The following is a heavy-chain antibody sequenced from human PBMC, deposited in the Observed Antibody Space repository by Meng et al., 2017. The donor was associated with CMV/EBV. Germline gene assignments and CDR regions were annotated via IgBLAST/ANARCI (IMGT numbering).Heavy chain of an antibody. D-gene: IGHD3-3*01. J-gene: IGHJ3*02. Sequence: ASVKVSCKASGYTFTSYYIHWVRQDPGQGLEWMGIINPSGGSTSYAQKFQGRVTMTRDTSTSTVYMELSSLRSADTAVYYCARDLYTIFGVTPGAFDIWGQGTMVTVSS. CDR3: ARDLYTIFGVTPGAFDI. CDR1: GYTFTSYY. CDR2: INPSGGST. V-gene: IGHV1-46*01.